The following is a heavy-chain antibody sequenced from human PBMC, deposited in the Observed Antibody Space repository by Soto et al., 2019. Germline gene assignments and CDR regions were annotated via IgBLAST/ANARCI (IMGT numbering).Heavy chain of an antibody. CDR3: ATIAARRDYFDY. Sequence: ASVKDSCKVSGYTLTELSMHWVRQAPGKGLEWMGGFDPEDGETIYAQKFQGRVTMTEDTSTDTAYLELSSLRSEDTAVYYCATIAARRDYFDYWGQGTLVTVSS. D-gene: IGHD6-6*01. CDR1: GYTLTELS. CDR2: FDPEDGET. J-gene: IGHJ4*02. V-gene: IGHV1-24*01.